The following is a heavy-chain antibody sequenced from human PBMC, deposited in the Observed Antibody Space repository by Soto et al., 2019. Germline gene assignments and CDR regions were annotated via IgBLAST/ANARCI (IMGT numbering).Heavy chain of an antibody. Sequence: PGRSQRLSWADPGLPLRNARLSYVRQAPGKGLEWVANINQDGSERYYVDSVRGRYTISRDNVENSLYLQLTSLRPEDTAVYYCAVYGYGVSAAAYWGQGTQVTVSS. D-gene: IGHD4-17*01. J-gene: IGHJ4*02. CDR3: AVYGYGVSAAAY. CDR2: INQDGSER. V-gene: IGHV3-7*03. CDR1: GLPLRNAR.